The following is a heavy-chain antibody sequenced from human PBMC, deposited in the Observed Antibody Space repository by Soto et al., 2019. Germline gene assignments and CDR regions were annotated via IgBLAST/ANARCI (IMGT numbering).Heavy chain of an antibody. J-gene: IGHJ4*02. CDR2: IYPGDSDT. V-gene: IGHV5-51*01. D-gene: IGHD2-15*01. Sequence: GESLKISCKGSGYTFANYWIGWVRQMPGKGLEWMGIIYPGDSDTRYSPSFEGQVTISVDKSTSTSFPQWSSLKASDTAMYYCARRLADCSSGTCYSYFFDYWGQGTLVTVSS. CDR1: GYTFANYW. CDR3: ARRLADCSSGTCYSYFFDY.